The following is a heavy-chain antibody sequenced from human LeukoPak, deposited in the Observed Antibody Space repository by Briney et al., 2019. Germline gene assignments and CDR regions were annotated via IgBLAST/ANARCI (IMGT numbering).Heavy chain of an antibody. D-gene: IGHD6-13*01. CDR2: INVNGGAM. CDR3: ARGPRILAAGSYFFDY. V-gene: IGHV3-11*01. Sequence: GGSLRLSCAASGFSFKDYYNSWIRQAPGKGLEWVSFINVNGGAMYYADFVKGRFTISRQNAQNSVYLEMNSLRDEDTAVYYCARGPRILAAGSYFFDYWGQGSLVTVSS. CDR1: GFSFKDYY. J-gene: IGHJ4*02.